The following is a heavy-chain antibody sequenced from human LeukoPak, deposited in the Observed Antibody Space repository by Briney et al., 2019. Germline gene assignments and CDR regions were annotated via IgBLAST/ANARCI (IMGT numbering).Heavy chain of an antibody. V-gene: IGHV3-48*03. J-gene: IGHJ3*02. Sequence: GGSLRLSCAASGFTFSSYEMNWVRQAPGKGLEWVSYISSSGSTIYYANSVKGRFTISRDNSKTTMYLQMNSLRAEDTAVYYCAKSLAGSSSHGAAFDIWGQGTMVTVSS. D-gene: IGHD2-2*01. CDR1: GFTFSSYE. CDR2: ISSSGSTI. CDR3: AKSLAGSSSHGAAFDI.